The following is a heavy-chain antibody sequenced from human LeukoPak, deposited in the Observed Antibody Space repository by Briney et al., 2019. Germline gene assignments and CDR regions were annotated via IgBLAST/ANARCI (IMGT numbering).Heavy chain of an antibody. CDR2: IYYSGST. V-gene: IGHV4-39*02. D-gene: IGHD4-23*01. CDR1: GGSISPISSNNYH. CDR3: AREMGVVTAHGIDV. J-gene: IGHJ6*02. Sequence: SETLSLTCIVSGGSISPISSNNYHWGWIRQPPGKGLEWIGSIYYSGSTYYNPSLKSRVTISVDTSKNQFSLKLSSVTAADTALYYCAREMGVVTAHGIDVWGQGTAVTVSS.